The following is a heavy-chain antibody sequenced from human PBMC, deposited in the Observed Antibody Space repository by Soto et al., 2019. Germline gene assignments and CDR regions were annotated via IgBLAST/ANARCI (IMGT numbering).Heavy chain of an antibody. D-gene: IGHD6-13*01. V-gene: IGHV1-2*02. CDR2: INPNSGGT. CDR3: ARTKGRSPPMRPYYYYGMDV. Sequence: ASVKVSCKASGYTFTGYYMHWVRQAPGQGLEWMGWINPNSGGTNYAQKFQGRVTMTRDTSISTAYMELSRLRSDDTAVYYCARTKGRSPPMRPYYYYGMDVWGQGTTVTVSS. J-gene: IGHJ6*02. CDR1: GYTFTGYY.